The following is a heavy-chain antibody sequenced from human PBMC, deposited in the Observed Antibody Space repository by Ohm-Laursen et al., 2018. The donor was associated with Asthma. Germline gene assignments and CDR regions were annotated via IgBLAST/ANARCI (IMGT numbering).Heavy chain of an antibody. CDR2: ISGSGGFT. CDR1: GFTFSSYA. D-gene: IGHD3-22*01. Sequence: SLRLSCAASGFTFSSYAMSWVRQAPGKGLEWVSAISGSGGFTYYADSVTGRFTISRDNSKNTLYLQMNSLRAESTAVYYCATNYYESSGYSWDNAFDIWGQGTMVTVSS. J-gene: IGHJ3*02. CDR3: ATNYYESSGYSWDNAFDI. V-gene: IGHV3-23*01.